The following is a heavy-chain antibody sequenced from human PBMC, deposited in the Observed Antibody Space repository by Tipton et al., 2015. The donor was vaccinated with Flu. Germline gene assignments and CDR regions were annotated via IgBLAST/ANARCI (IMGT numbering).Heavy chain of an antibody. D-gene: IGHD3-22*01. Sequence: GSLRLSYAASGFTVSSNYMSWVRQAPGKGLEWVSVIYSGGSTYYADSVKGRFTISRDNSKNTLYLQMNSLRAEDTAVYYCARAGTYYYDSSGCDAFDIWGQGTMVTVSS. CDR1: GFTVSSNY. J-gene: IGHJ3*02. CDR3: ARAGTYYYDSSGCDAFDI. CDR2: IYSGGST. V-gene: IGHV3-53*01.